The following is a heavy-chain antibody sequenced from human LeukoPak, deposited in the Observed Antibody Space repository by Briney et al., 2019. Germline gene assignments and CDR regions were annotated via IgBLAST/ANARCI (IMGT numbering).Heavy chain of an antibody. V-gene: IGHV3-30-3*01. CDR3: ASLAAAVSNWFDP. D-gene: IGHD6-13*01. Sequence: GGSLRLSCAASGFTFSSYAMHWVRQAPGKGLEWVAVISYDGSNKYYADSVKGRFTISRDNSKNTLYLQMNSLRAEDTAVYYCASLAAAVSNWFDPWGQGTLVTVSS. CDR1: GFTFSSYA. J-gene: IGHJ5*02. CDR2: ISYDGSNK.